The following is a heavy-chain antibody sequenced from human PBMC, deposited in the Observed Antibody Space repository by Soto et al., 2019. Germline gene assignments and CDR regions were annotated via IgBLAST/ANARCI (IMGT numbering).Heavy chain of an antibody. J-gene: IGHJ4*02. CDR3: AGRWGSTAMGPVLDY. D-gene: IGHD5-18*01. V-gene: IGHV1-2*02. Sequence: ASVKVSCKASGYTFTGYYMHWVRQAPGQGLEWMGWINPNSGGTNYAQKFQGRVNMTRDTSISTAYMELSRLRSDDTAVYYCAGRWGSTAMGPVLDYWGQGTLVTVSS. CDR2: INPNSGGT. CDR1: GYTFTGYY.